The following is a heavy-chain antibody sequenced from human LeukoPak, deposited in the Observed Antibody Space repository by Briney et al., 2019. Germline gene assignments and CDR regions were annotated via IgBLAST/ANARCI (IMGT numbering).Heavy chain of an antibody. CDR3: ARDAVPADRWGYYMDV. Sequence: SETLSLTCAVYGGSFSGYYWSWIRQPPGKGLEWIGEINHSGSTNYNPSLKSRVTISVDTSKNQFSLKLNSVTAADTAVYYCARDAVPADRWGYYMDVWGKGTTVTVSS. D-gene: IGHD2-2*01. V-gene: IGHV4-34*01. CDR2: INHSGST. J-gene: IGHJ6*03. CDR1: GGSFSGYY.